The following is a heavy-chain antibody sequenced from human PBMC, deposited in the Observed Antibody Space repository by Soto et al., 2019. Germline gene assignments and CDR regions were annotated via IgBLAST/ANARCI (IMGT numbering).Heavy chain of an antibody. V-gene: IGHV1-69*13. D-gene: IGHD4-4*01. J-gene: IGHJ5*02. CDR2: IIPIFGTE. CDR1: GGTFSTYG. Sequence: GASVKVSCKASGGTFSTYGITWVRQAPGQGLEWMGGIIPIFGTENYAQKFQGRVTITADESTNTAYMELSSLRSEDTAVYYCARVAPVAYSNYGWFDPWGQGTLVTVSS. CDR3: ARVAPVAYSNYGWFDP.